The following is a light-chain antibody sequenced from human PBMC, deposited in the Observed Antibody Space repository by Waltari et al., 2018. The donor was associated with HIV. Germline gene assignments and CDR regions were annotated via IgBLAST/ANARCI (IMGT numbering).Light chain of an antibody. CDR3: LLSYSGAQWV. V-gene: IGLV7-46*01. Sequence: QAVVTQEPSLTVSPGGTVTLTCGSRTGAVTSGHYPFWFQQKPGQAPRTLIYDTNTKHSWTPARFSGSLLGGKAALTLSGAQPEDEAEYYCLLSYSGAQWVFGGGTKLTVL. CDR2: DTN. J-gene: IGLJ3*02. CDR1: TGAVTSGHY.